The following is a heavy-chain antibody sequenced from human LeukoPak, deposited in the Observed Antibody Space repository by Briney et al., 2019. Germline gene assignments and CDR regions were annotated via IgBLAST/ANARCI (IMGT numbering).Heavy chain of an antibody. V-gene: IGHV1-3*01. CDR2: INAGNGNT. D-gene: IGHD6-19*01. CDR3: ARGWYSSGWYKYYFDY. J-gene: IGHJ4*02. Sequence: ASVKVSCKASGYTFSNYAMHWVRQAPGQRLEWMGWINAGNGNTKYSRKFQGRVTITRDTSASTAYMELSSLRSEDTAVYYCARGWYSSGWYKYYFDYWGQGTLVTVSS. CDR1: GYTFSNYA.